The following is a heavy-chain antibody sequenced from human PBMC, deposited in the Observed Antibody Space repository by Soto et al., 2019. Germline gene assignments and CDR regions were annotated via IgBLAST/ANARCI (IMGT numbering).Heavy chain of an antibody. CDR1: GFIFSSYW. D-gene: IGHD2-2*02. Sequence: GGSLRLSCAAPGFIFSSYWMHWVRQAPGKGLVWVSRLHSDGRTTTYADSVKGRFTISRDNAKNTLYLQMNSLRAEDTAVYYCARELPTTIRGGYYYSYGMDVWGQGTTVTVSS. CDR2: LHSDGRTT. CDR3: ARELPTTIRGGYYYSYGMDV. J-gene: IGHJ6*02. V-gene: IGHV3-74*03.